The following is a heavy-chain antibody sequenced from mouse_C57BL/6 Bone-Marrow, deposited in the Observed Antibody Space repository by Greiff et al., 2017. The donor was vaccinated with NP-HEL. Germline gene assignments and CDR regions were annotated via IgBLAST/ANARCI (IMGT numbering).Heavy chain of an antibody. D-gene: IGHD1-1*01. CDR2: IYPRSGNT. J-gene: IGHJ4*01. CDR1: GYTFTSYG. CDR3: ARCVYYYGSDAMDY. V-gene: IGHV1-81*01. Sequence: VQLQQSGAELARPGASVKLSCKASGYTFTSYGISWVKQRTGQGLEWIGEIYPRSGNTYYNEKFKGKATLTADKSSSTAYMELRSLTSEDSAVYFCARCVYYYGSDAMDYWGQGTSVTVSS.